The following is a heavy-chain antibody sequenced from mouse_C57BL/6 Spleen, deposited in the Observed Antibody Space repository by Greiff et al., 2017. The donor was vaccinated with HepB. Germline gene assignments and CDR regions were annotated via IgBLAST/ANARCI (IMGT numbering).Heavy chain of an antibody. CDR1: GYTFTDYY. Sequence: EVQLQQSGPELVKPGASVKISCKASGYTFTDYYMNWVKQSHGKSLEWIGDINPNNGGTSYNQKFKGKATLTVDKSSSTAYMEIRSLTSEDSAVYLCATTGEAWLAYWGQGTLVTVSA. CDR2: INPNNGGT. D-gene: IGHD1-1*01. J-gene: IGHJ3*01. V-gene: IGHV1-26*01. CDR3: ATTGEAWLAY.